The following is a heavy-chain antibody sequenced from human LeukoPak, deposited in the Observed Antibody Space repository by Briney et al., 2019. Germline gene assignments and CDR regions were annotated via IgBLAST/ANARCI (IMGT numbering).Heavy chain of an antibody. CDR3: ARAGGGWSFAS. J-gene: IGHJ4*02. V-gene: IGHV4-59*01. Sequence: SETQSLTCTVSGASITTYYWSWTRQSPGKGLEWIGYLFFNERTDYNPSLKSRVTISVDRSKNQFSLKVTSVTAADTAIYYCARAGGGWSFASWGQGTLVTVSS. D-gene: IGHD6-19*01. CDR1: GASITTYY. CDR2: LFFNERT.